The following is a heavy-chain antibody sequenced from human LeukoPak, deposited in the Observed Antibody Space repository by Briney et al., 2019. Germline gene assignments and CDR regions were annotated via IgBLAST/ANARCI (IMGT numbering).Heavy chain of an antibody. CDR2: INSDGSST. V-gene: IGHV3-74*01. CDR1: GFTFSSYW. Sequence: GGSLRLSCAASGFTFSSYWMHWVRQAPGKGLVWVSRINSDGSSTSYADSVKGRFTVSRDNAKSTLYLQMDSLRAEDTAVYYCATDRNEGKYYDYWGQGTLVTVSS. CDR3: ATDRNEGKYYDY. J-gene: IGHJ4*02. D-gene: IGHD2/OR15-2a*01.